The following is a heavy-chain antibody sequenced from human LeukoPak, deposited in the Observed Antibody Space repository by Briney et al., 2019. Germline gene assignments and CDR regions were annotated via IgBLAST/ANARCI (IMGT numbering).Heavy chain of an antibody. Sequence: SETLSLTCAVYGGSFSGYYWSWIRQPPGKGLEWIGETNHSGSTNYNPSLKSRVTISVDTSKNQFSLKLSSVTAADTAVYYCASGGELRQFDYWGQGTLVTVSS. V-gene: IGHV4-34*01. CDR1: GGSFSGYY. CDR2: TNHSGST. J-gene: IGHJ4*02. CDR3: ASGGELRQFDY. D-gene: IGHD1-26*01.